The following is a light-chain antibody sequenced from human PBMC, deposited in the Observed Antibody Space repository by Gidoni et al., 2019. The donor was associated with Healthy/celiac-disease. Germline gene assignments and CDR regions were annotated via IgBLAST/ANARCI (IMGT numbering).Light chain of an antibody. CDR1: QSVSSY. CDR3: QQRSNWPPKIT. J-gene: IGKJ5*01. CDR2: DAS. V-gene: IGKV3-11*01. Sequence: IVSTQSPATLSLSPGERATLSCRASQSVSSYLAWYQQKPGQAPRLLIYDASNRATGIPARFSGSGSGTDFTLTISSLEPEDFAVYYCQQRSNWPPKITFGQGTRLEIK.